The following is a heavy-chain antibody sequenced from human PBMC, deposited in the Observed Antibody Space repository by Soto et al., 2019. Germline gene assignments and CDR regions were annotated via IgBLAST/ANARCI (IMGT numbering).Heavy chain of an antibody. D-gene: IGHD6-19*01. CDR2: VYPGDSDT. V-gene: IGHV5-51*01. J-gene: IGHJ4*02. CDR1: VYRFTRYW. Sequence: GEAVKVTCNGSVYRFTRYWIGLVRQMPGQCLEWLGIVYPGDSDTRYCPSLQGLVTISADKSISTAYLQWSSLKASDTAIYYCAIRRRGYGGYHFDYCREGTLLTV. CDR3: AIRRRGYGGYHFDY.